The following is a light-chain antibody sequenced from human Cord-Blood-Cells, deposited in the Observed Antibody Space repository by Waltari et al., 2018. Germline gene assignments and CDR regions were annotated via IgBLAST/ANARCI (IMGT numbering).Light chain of an antibody. CDR3: MIWHSSAWV. CDR1: SGINVGTYR. CDR2: YKSDSDK. V-gene: IGLV5-45*02. Sequence: QAVLTQPSSLSASPGASASLTCTLRSGINVGTYRIYWYQHKPGSPPQYLLRYKSDSDKHQGSGVPSRFSGSKEASANAGRLLISGLQSEDDADYYCMIWHSSAWVFGGGTKLTVL. J-gene: IGLJ3*02.